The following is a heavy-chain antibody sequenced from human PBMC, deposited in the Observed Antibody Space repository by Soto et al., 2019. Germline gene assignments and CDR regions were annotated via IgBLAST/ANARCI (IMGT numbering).Heavy chain of an antibody. CDR1: GLTFSNYE. J-gene: IGHJ3*01. V-gene: IGHV3-48*03. CDR3: ATRSGGGRAFDF. Sequence: EVQLVESGGGLVLPGGSLRLSCAASGLTFSNYEMNWVRQAPGKGLEWVSYIGRGGTTTYYADSLKGRFTISRDNAKNSLYLQMISLRAEDTAVYYCATRSGGGRAFDFWGQGTMVTVSS. CDR2: IGRGGTTT. D-gene: IGHD3-10*01.